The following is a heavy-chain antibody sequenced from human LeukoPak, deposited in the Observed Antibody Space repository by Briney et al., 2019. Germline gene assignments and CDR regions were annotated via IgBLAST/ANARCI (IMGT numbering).Heavy chain of an antibody. CDR2: IYTSGST. V-gene: IGHV4-4*07. J-gene: IGHJ4*02. Sequence: PSETLSLTCTVSGGSISSYYWSWIRQPAGKGLEWIGRIYTSGSTNYNPSLKSRVTMSVDTSKNQFSLKLSSVTAADTAVYYCARGLAAGNSYYLDYWGQGTLVTVSS. CDR3: ARGLAAGNSYYLDY. D-gene: IGHD6-13*01. CDR1: GGSISSYY.